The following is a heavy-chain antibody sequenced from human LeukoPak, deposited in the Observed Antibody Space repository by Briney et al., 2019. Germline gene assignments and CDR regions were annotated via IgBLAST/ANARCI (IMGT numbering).Heavy chain of an antibody. D-gene: IGHD1-14*01. J-gene: IGHJ6*03. CDR3: ARDQELHRDPDGYYYYYMDV. CDR1: GYTFTSYY. V-gene: IGHV1-46*01. CDR2: INPSGGST. Sequence: ASVKVSCKASGYTFTSYYMHWVRQAPGQGLEWMGIINPSGGSTSYAQTFQGRVTMTRDMSTSTVYMELSSLRSEDTAVYYCARDQELHRDPDGYYYYYMDVWGKGTTVTISS.